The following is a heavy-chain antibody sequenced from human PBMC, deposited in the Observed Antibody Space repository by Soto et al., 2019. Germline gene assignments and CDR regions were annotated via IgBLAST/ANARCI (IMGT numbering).Heavy chain of an antibody. CDR2: ISNSFSDGNT. CDR1: GFTFSNYA. V-gene: IGHV3-23*01. CDR3: AKVFTPEGGNYFDH. Sequence: EVQLLESGGGLVQPGGSLRLSCAASGFTFSNYAMDWVRQAPGKGLEWVSAISNSFSDGNTHYADSVKGRFTISRDNDKNTVFLEMNSLRAEDTAVYYCAKVFTPEGGNYFDHWGQGTLVTVSS. J-gene: IGHJ4*02.